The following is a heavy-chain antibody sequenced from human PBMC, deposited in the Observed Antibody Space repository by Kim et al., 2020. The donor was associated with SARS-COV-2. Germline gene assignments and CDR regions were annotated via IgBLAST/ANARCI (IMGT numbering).Heavy chain of an antibody. J-gene: IGHJ4*02. Sequence: SETLSLTCAVYGGSFSGYYWSWIRQPPGKGLEWIGEINHSGSTNYNPSLKSRVTISVDTSKNQFSLKLSSVTAADTAVYYCARGLVNPIYSSGYYSRSRYFDYWGQGTLVTVSS. CDR1: GGSFSGYY. CDR2: INHSGST. CDR3: ARGLVNPIYSSGYYSRSRYFDY. D-gene: IGHD3-22*01. V-gene: IGHV4-34*01.